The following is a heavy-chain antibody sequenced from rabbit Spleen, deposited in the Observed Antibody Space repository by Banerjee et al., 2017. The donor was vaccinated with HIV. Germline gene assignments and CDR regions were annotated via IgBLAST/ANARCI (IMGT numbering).Heavy chain of an antibody. Sequence: LEESGGDLVKPGASLTLTCIASGVSFSGSYYMCWVRQAPGKGLECIACIYAGSIGNTDYASWAKGRFTISRTSSTTVTLRMTSLTAADRATYFCARDLLGVIGWNFYLWGPGTLVTVS. D-gene: IGHD1-1*01. CDR1: GVSFSGSYY. J-gene: IGHJ4*01. V-gene: IGHV1S40*01. CDR2: IYAGSIGNT. CDR3: ARDLLGVIGWNFYL.